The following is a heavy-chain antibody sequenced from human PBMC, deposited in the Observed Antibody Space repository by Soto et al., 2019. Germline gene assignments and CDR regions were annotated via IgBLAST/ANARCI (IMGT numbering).Heavy chain of an antibody. CDR3: ARRKSSGYYYGMDV. CDR1: GYSFINYW. D-gene: IGHD3-10*01. V-gene: IGHV5-51*01. Sequence: PGESLKISCKASGYSFINYWIGWVRQMPGKGLEWMAIINPGNSETRYSPAFQGQVTISADKSISTAYLQWSSLKASDTAMYYCARRKSSGYYYGMDVWGQGTTVTVSS. J-gene: IGHJ6*02. CDR2: INPGNSET.